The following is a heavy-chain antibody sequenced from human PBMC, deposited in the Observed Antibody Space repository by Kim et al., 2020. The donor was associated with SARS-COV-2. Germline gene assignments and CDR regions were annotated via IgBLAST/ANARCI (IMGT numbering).Heavy chain of an antibody. J-gene: IGHJ5*02. Sequence: TNHNPSLTSRVTLSVDTSKNQVSLKLSSVTAADTAVYYCARVIPGGWFDPWGQGTLVTVSS. V-gene: IGHV4-59*01. D-gene: IGHD3-16*01. CDR2: T. CDR3: ARVIPGGWFDP.